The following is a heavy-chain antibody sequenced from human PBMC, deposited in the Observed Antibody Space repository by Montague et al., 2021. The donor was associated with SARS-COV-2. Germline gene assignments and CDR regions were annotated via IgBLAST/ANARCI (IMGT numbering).Heavy chain of an antibody. V-gene: IGHV4-59*01. D-gene: IGHD3-22*01. Sequence: SETLSLTCTVSGGSISSYYWSWIRQPPGKGLEWIGYIYYSGSTNYNPSLKSRVIISVDTSKNQFSLKLTSVTAADTAVYYCARGRDGYYHRSALFDYWGQGTLVTVSS. CDR2: IYYSGST. J-gene: IGHJ4*02. CDR1: GGSISSYY. CDR3: ARGRDGYYHRSALFDY.